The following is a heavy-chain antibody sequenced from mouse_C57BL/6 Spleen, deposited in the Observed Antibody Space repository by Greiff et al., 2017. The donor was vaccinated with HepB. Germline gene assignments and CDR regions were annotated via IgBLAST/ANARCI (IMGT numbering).Heavy chain of an antibody. V-gene: IGHV1-75*01. Sequence: VKLMESGPELVKPGASVKISCKASGYTFTDYYINWVKQRPGQGLEWIGWIFPGSGSTYYNEKFKGKATLTVDKSSSTAYMLLSSLTSEDSAVYFCARSPYDYGSFYYAMDYWGQGTSVTVSS. D-gene: IGHD1-1*01. CDR3: ARSPYDYGSFYYAMDY. CDR2: IFPGSGST. J-gene: IGHJ4*01. CDR1: GYTFTDYY.